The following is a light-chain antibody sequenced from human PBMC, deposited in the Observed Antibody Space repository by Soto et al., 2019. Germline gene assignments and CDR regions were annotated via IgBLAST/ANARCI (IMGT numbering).Light chain of an antibody. CDR3: QQYGDSPLT. CDR1: QNVYINP. V-gene: IGKV3-20*01. J-gene: IGKJ3*01. Sequence: EVVLTQSPGTLSLSPGERATLSCRASQNVYINPLAWYQQKPGQPPRLLIYGASTRAAAIPDRFSGSGSGADFALSIDGLEPEDFAIYYCQQYGDSPLTFGPGTRVD. CDR2: GAS.